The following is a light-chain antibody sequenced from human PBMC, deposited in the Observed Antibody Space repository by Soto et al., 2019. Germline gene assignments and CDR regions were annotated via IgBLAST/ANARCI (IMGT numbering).Light chain of an antibody. V-gene: IGKV4-1*01. CDR1: QSVFYDSNEKNY. J-gene: IGKJ1*01. CDR2: WAS. CDR3: QQYYDSPRT. Sequence: DFVMTQSPDSLAVSLGERATINCKSSQSVFYDSNEKNYLGWYQQKSGQPPRLLIYWASTRESGVPDRFSGSGSGTDFTLTIDSPQAEDVAVYYCQQYYDSPRTFGQGTKVEVK.